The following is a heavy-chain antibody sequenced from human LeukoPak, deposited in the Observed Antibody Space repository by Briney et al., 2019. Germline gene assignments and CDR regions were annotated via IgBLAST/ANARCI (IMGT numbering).Heavy chain of an antibody. CDR3: ARGGALWGTVTDAFDI. CDR1: GGSISSYY. V-gene: IGHV4-59*01. J-gene: IGHJ3*02. Sequence: SETLSLTCTVSGGSISSYYWSRIRQTPGKGLEWIGYIYYSGSTNYKSSLKSRVSISVDTSTNQLSLELSSVTAADTAVYYCARGGALWGTVTDAFDIWGQGTMVTVSS. D-gene: IGHD3-16*01. CDR2: IYYSGST.